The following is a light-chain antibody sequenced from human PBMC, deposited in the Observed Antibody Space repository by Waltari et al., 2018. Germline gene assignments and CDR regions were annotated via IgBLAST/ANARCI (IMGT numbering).Light chain of an antibody. V-gene: IGKV1-5*03. CDR3: LQYNGAPRT. Sequence: DSQLNQSPSTLYASVGDRVPITCRASQNINTLLAWHQQKPGKAPKLLIYKASSLESGVPSRFSGSGSGTEFTLTISSLQPDDFATYYCLQYNGAPRTFGQGTKVEVK. J-gene: IGKJ1*01. CDR2: KAS. CDR1: QNINTL.